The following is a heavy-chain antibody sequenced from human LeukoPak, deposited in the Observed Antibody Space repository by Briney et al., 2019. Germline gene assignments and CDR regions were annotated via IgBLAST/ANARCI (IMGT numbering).Heavy chain of an antibody. Sequence: PGGSLRLSCAASGFTFSSAWMSWVRQAPGKGLEWVARIKVKSSGGTTDYAAPVKGRFSISRDDSKNTLFLQMNSLKVEDTAVYYCVTDDLGNIDSSSSHDFFDTWGPGTMVIVSS. CDR3: VTDDLGNIDSSSSHDFFDT. CDR1: GFTFSSAW. CDR2: IKVKSSGGTT. V-gene: IGHV3-15*01. J-gene: IGHJ3*02. D-gene: IGHD6-13*01.